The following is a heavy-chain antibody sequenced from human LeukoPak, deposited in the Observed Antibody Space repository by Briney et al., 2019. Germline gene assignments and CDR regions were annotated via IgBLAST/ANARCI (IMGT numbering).Heavy chain of an antibody. CDR2: MNPNSGNT. CDR1: GYTFTSYD. V-gene: IGHV1-8*03. Sequence: ASVKVSCKASGYTFTSYDINWVRQATGQGLEWMGWMNPNSGNTGYAQKFQGRVTITRNTSISTAYMELSSLRSEDTAVYYCARGRGSSGYYYYYMDVWGKGTTVTVSS. D-gene: IGHD6-6*01. J-gene: IGHJ6*03. CDR3: ARGRGSSGYYYYYMDV.